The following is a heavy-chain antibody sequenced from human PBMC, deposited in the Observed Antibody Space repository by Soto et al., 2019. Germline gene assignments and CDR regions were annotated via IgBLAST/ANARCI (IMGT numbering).Heavy chain of an antibody. D-gene: IGHD6-13*01. CDR1: GGSISSSNW. J-gene: IGHJ6*02. Sequence: SETLSLTCAVSGGSISSSNWWSWVRQPPGKGLEWIGEIYHSGSTNYNPSLKSRVTISVDKSKNQFSLKLSSVTAADTAVYYCASLWYSSSWYDYYYGMDVWGQGTTVTVS. V-gene: IGHV4-4*02. CDR2: IYHSGST. CDR3: ASLWYSSSWYDYYYGMDV.